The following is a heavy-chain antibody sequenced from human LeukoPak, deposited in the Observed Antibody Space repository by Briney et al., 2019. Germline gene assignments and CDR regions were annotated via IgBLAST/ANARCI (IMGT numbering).Heavy chain of an antibody. CDR2: ISGSGYST. CDR3: AKQADSWFDY. D-gene: IGHD6-13*01. Sequence: GGSLRLSCAASGFTFSTYWMGWVRQAPGKGLEWVSGISGSGYSTYYVDSVKGRFTISRDNSKNTLYLQMNSLRAEDTAVYYCAKQADSWFDYWGQGTLVTVSS. V-gene: IGHV3-23*01. J-gene: IGHJ4*02. CDR1: GFTFSTYW.